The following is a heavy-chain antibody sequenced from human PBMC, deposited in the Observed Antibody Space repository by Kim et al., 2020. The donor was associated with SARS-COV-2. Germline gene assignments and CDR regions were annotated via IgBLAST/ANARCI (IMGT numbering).Heavy chain of an antibody. V-gene: IGHV1-18*01. CDR3: AMNYYGSGSYYNDADYYYYYGMDV. J-gene: IGHJ6*02. CDR1: GYTFTSYG. CDR2: ISAYNGNT. Sequence: ASVKVSCKASGYTFTSYGISWVRQAPGQGLEWMGWISAYNGNTNYAQKLQGRVTMTTDTSTSTAYMELRSLRSDDTAVYYCAMNYYGSGSYYNDADYYYYYGMDVWGQGTTVTVSS. D-gene: IGHD3-10*01.